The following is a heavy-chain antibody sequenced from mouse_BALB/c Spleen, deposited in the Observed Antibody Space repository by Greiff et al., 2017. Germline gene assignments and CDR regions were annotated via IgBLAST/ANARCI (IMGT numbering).Heavy chain of an antibody. V-gene: IGHV1-14*01. D-gene: IGHD1-1*02. CDR2: INPYNDGT. CDR3: ARYGLEGAMDY. CDR1: GYTFTSYV. Sequence: EVQLQQSGPELVKPGASVKMSCKASGYTFTSYVMHWVKQKPGQGLEWIGYINPYNDGTKYNEKFKGKATLTSDKSSSTAYMELSSLTSEDSAVYYCARYGLEGAMDYWGQGTSVTVSS. J-gene: IGHJ4*01.